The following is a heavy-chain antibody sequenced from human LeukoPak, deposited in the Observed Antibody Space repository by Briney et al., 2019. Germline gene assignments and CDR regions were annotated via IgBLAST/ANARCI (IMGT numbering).Heavy chain of an antibody. Sequence: SETLSLTCTVSGGSISGYYWSWIRQPPGKGLEWIGWIYNSGSTSCNPSLRSRVTISIDTSKNQFFLKLSSVTAADTAVYYCASASTYSSSWEGDFDYWGQGALVTASS. J-gene: IGHJ4*02. CDR2: IYNSGST. CDR3: ASASTYSSSWEGDFDY. CDR1: GGSISGYY. D-gene: IGHD2-2*01. V-gene: IGHV4-59*01.